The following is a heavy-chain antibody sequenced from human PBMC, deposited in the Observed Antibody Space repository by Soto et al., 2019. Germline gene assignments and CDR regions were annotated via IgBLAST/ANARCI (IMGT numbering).Heavy chain of an antibody. CDR1: GFSLSSSGVG. CDR2: IYWDDDK. Sequence: QITLKESGPTLVKPTQTLTLTCTFSGFSLSSSGVGVGWIRQPPGKALEWLALIYWDDDKRYSPSLKSRLTITRDTSKNQVVLTMTNMDPVDKATYYCARREEGTNPFFYGMDVWGQGTTVTVSS. V-gene: IGHV2-5*02. CDR3: ARREEGTNPFFYGMDV. J-gene: IGHJ6*02.